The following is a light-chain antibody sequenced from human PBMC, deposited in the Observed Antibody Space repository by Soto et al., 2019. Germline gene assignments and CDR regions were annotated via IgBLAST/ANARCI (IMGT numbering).Light chain of an antibody. Sequence: EIVLTQSPGTLSLSPGERATLSCRASQSVVGYISWYQQKPGQAPRILIYDASNRVPGTPARFSGSGSGTDFTLTISSLEPEDFAVYYCQQRNNWPLTFGGGTKVVIK. CDR2: DAS. J-gene: IGKJ4*01. V-gene: IGKV3-11*01. CDR1: QSVVGY. CDR3: QQRNNWPLT.